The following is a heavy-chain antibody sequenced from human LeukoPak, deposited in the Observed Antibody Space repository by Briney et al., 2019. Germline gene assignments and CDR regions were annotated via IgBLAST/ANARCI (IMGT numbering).Heavy chain of an antibody. CDR2: ISYDGSKK. D-gene: IGHD4-17*01. Sequence: PGGSLRLSCAASGFTFSSYAMHWVRQAPGKGLEWVAVISYDGSKKYYADSVKGRLTISRDNSKNTLDLQINSRRAEDTAVYYCARDSDDDYGDYVTDYWGQGTLVTVSS. CDR3: ARDSDDDYGDYVTDY. V-gene: IGHV3-30*04. CDR1: GFTFSSYA. J-gene: IGHJ4*02.